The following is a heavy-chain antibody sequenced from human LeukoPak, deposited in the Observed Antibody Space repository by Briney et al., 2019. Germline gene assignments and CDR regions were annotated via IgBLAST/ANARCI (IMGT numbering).Heavy chain of an antibody. CDR1: GYTFTDYY. J-gene: IGHJ4*02. CDR3: STYYYDSSGYYSFDY. V-gene: IGHV1-69-2*01. Sequence: ASVKISCKASGYTFTDYYMHWVQQAPGNGLEWMGRVDPEDGETIYAEKFQGRVTITADTSTDTAYMELSSLRSEDTAVYYCSTYYYDSSGYYSFDYWGQGTLVTVSS. D-gene: IGHD3-22*01. CDR2: VDPEDGET.